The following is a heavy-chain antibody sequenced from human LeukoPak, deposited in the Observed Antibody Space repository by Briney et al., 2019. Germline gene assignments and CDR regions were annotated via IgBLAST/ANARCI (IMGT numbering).Heavy chain of an antibody. Sequence: GGSLRLSCAASGFTFSDHYMDWVRLAPGKGLEWVGRSRNKAKSYTTEYAASVKGRFTISRDGSEYSMYLQMNSLKTEDTAVYFCARISTSGSYYPDYWGQGTLVTVSS. J-gene: IGHJ4*02. V-gene: IGHV3-72*01. CDR2: SRNKAKSYTT. CDR1: GFTFSDHY. D-gene: IGHD3-10*01. CDR3: ARISTSGSYYPDY.